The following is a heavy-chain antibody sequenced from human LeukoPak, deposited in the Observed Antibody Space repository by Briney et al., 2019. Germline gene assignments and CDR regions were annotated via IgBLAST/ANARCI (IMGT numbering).Heavy chain of an antibody. J-gene: IGHJ4*02. CDR3: ASAITWIQPVDY. V-gene: IGHV3-21*01. CDR1: GGSISSSN. CDR2: ISSSSSYV. D-gene: IGHD5-18*01. Sequence: ETLSLTCAVSGGSISSSNWWSWVRQAPGKGLEWVSSISSSSSYVYYADSLKGRFTISRDNAKNSLYLQMNSLRAEDTAVYYCASAITWIQPVDYWGQGTLVTVSS.